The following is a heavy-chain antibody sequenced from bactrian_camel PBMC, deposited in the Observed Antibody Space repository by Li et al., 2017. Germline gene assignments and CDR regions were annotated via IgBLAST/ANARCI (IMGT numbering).Heavy chain of an antibody. CDR3: AAEAHGRQRNRDFGY. CDR1: GYTYNRNC. Sequence: HVQLVESGGGSVQAGGSLRLSCAASGYTYNRNCMAWFHQAPGKEREGVARIATGSGNTYYADSVKGRFTISKDNAKNTLYLQMNSLKPEDTAVYYCAAEAHGRQRNRDFGYWGQGTQVTVS. D-gene: IGHD6*01. V-gene: IGHV3S1*01. J-gene: IGHJ6*01. CDR2: IATGSGNT.